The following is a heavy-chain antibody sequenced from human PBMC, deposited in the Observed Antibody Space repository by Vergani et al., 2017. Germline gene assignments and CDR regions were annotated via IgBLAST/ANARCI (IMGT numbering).Heavy chain of an antibody. CDR2: IVVGSGNT. Sequence: QMQLVQSGPEVKKPGTSVKVSCKASGFTFTSSAMQWVRQARGQRLEWIGWIVVGSGNTNYAQKFQERVTITRDMSTSTAYMEMSSLRSEDTAVYYCAADWCLGLGELVDAFDIWGEGTMVTVSS. D-gene: IGHD3-16*01. CDR1: GFTFTSSA. J-gene: IGHJ3*02. V-gene: IGHV1-58*02. CDR3: AADWCLGLGELVDAFDI.